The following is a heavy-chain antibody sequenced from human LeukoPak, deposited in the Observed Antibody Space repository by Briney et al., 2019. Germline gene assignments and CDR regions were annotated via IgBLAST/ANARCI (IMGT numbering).Heavy chain of an antibody. Sequence: KPGGSLRLSCAASGFTFSDYYMAWIRQAPGKGLEWLSYISSSGGVIYYADSVKGRFTISRDNSKNTLYLQMNSLRAEDTAVYYCARDYSGSYELGAFDIWGQGTMVTVSS. CDR3: ARDYSGSYELGAFDI. J-gene: IGHJ3*02. CDR1: GFTFSDYY. V-gene: IGHV3-11*04. D-gene: IGHD1-26*01. CDR2: ISSSGGVI.